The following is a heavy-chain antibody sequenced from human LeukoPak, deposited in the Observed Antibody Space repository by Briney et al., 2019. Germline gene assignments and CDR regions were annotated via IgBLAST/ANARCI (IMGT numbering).Heavy chain of an antibody. D-gene: IGHD5-12*01. V-gene: IGHV3-23*01. CDR2: ISGSGGST. CDR1: GFIFRDYT. CDR3: AKVRYSGYDQEQPDY. J-gene: IGHJ4*02. Sequence: PGGSLRLSCVASGFIFRDYTMNWVRQTPGKGREWVSAISGSGGSTYYADSVKGRFTISRDNSKNTLYLQMNSLRAEDTAVYYCAKVRYSGYDQEQPDYWGQGTLVTVSS.